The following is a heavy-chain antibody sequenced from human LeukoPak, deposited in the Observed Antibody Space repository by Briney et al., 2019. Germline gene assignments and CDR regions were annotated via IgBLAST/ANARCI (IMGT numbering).Heavy chain of an antibody. CDR1: GYTFTSYG. D-gene: IGHD3-3*01. V-gene: IGHV1-18*01. Sequence: ASVKVSCKASGYTFTSYGISWVRQAPGQGLEWMGWISAYNGNTNYAQKLQGRVTMTTDTSTSTAYMELRSLRSDDTAVYYCARVVKAYDFWSGSVYFDYWGQGTLVTVSS. CDR3: ARVVKAYDFWSGSVYFDY. J-gene: IGHJ4*02. CDR2: ISAYNGNT.